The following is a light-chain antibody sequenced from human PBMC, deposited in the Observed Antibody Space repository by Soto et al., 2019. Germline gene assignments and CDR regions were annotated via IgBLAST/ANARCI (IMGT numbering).Light chain of an antibody. CDR2: DVS. Sequence: QSVLTQPRSVSGSPGQSVTISFTGTSSDVGGYNYVSWYQQHPGKAPKLMIYDVSKRPSGVPDRFSGSKSGNTASLTISGLQAEDEADYYCCPYAGSYTWVFGGGTKVTVL. V-gene: IGLV2-11*01. CDR1: SSDVGGYNY. J-gene: IGLJ3*02. CDR3: CPYAGSYTWV.